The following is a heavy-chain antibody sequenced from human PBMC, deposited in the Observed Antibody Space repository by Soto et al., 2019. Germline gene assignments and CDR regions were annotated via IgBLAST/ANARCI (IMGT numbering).Heavy chain of an antibody. J-gene: IGHJ3*02. CDR1: GYTFTSYD. CDR3: ARSSSGPPPDVFDI. V-gene: IGHV1-18*01. Sequence: ASVKVSCKASGYTFTSYDINWVRQAPGQGLEWMGWISAYNGNTNYAQKLQGRVTMTTDTSTSTAYMELRSLRSDDTAVYYCARSSSGPPPDVFDIWGQGTMVTVSS. D-gene: IGHD6-19*01. CDR2: ISAYNGNT.